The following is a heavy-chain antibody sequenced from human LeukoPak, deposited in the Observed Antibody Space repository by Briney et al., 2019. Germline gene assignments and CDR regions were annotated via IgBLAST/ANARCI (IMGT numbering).Heavy chain of an antibody. CDR2: IRYDGNNK. Sequence: GGSLRLSCAASGFPFSDYVMHWVRQAPGKGLEWVSVIRYDGNNKYYADSVKGRFTISRDNSKNTLYLQMNSLKTEDTAVYYCSQSRGGRSGWHFVYWGQGTLVTVSS. D-gene: IGHD6-19*01. CDR3: SQSRGGRSGWHFVY. V-gene: IGHV3-30*02. CDR1: GFPFSDYV. J-gene: IGHJ4*02.